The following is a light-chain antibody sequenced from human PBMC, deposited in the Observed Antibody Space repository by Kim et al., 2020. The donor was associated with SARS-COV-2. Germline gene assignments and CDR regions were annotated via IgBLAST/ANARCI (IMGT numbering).Light chain of an antibody. CDR2: ATS. V-gene: IGKV1-27*01. CDR3: QSYNTFVFT. Sequence: ASVGDRVTISCRASQDTRNYLAWYQQKAGKAPTLLIYATSTLQSGVPSRFSGSGSGTDFTLTISSLQPEDIATYYCQSYNTFVFTFGPGTKVDIK. CDR1: QDTRNY. J-gene: IGKJ3*01.